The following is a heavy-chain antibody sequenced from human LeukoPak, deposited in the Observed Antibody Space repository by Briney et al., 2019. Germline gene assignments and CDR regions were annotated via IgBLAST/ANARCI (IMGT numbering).Heavy chain of an antibody. V-gene: IGHV3-23*01. J-gene: IGHJ4*02. D-gene: IGHD1-26*01. Sequence: GGSLRLSCAASGFTFSTYGMSWVRQAPGKGLEWVSGISGSGGSRFYTDSVKGRFTISRDNSKNTLYLQMNSLRAEDTAVYYCAKLKEWELPDLFDYWGQGTLVTVSS. CDR2: ISGSGGSR. CDR1: GFTFSTYG. CDR3: AKLKEWELPDLFDY.